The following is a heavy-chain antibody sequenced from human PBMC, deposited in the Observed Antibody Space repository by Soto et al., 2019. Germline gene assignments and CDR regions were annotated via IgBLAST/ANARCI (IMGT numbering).Heavy chain of an antibody. CDR1: GGSVSSGSYY. CDR2: IYYSGST. Sequence: SETLSLTCTVSGGSVSSGSYYWSWIRQPPGKGLEWIGYIYYSGSTNYNPSLKSRVTISEDTSKNQFSLKLSAVTAADTAVYYCARGEYQLLYYFDYWGQGTLVTVSS. CDR3: ARGEYQLLYYFDY. V-gene: IGHV4-61*01. J-gene: IGHJ4*02. D-gene: IGHD2-2*01.